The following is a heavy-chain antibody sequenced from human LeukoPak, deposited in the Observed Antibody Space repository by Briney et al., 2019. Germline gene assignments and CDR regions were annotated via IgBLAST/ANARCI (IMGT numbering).Heavy chain of an antibody. D-gene: IGHD6-19*01. V-gene: IGHV4-39*01. CDR2: IHYSGST. CDR1: GGSIDNSHYY. J-gene: IGHJ4*02. Sequence: SETLSLTCTVSGGSIDNSHYYWGWIRQPPGEGLEWIASIHYSGSTHYNPSLKSRVTISVDTSKNQFSLKLSSVTAADTAVYYCVRLASGLIDYWSQGTLVTVSS. CDR3: VRLASGLIDY.